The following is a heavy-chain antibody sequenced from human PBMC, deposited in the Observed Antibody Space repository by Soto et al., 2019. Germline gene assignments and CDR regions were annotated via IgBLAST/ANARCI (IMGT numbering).Heavy chain of an antibody. CDR2: ILSLESHK. V-gene: IGHV3-11*01. D-gene: IGHD3-16*01. Sequence: GGSLRLSCIGPGFNFIDYYMNWIRQTPVKGLEWVSSILSLESHKYYAASVMGRFSISRDNAKKSLFLQMNNLRAEDTGIYFCATGLKDASNRPSFDSWGPGTPVSVSS. J-gene: IGHJ4*02. CDR1: GFNFIDYY. CDR3: ATGLKDASNRPSFDS.